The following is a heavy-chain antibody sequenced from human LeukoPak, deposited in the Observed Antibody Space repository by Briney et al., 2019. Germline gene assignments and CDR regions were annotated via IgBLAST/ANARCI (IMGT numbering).Heavy chain of an antibody. CDR2: IYYSGST. J-gene: IGHJ4*02. D-gene: IGHD3-10*01. CDR1: GGSISSGDYY. CDR3: ARVPYRAQVVLWFGELSEFDY. V-gene: IGHV4-30-4*01. Sequence: SQTLSLTCTVSGGSISSGDYYWSWIRQPPGKGLEWIGYIYYSGSTYYNPSLKSRVTISVDTSKNQFSLKLSSVTAADTAVYYCARVPYRAQVVLWFGELSEFDYWGQGTLVTVSS.